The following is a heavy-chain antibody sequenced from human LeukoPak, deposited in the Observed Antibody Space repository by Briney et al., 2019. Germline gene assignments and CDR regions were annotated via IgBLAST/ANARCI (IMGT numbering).Heavy chain of an antibody. CDR1: GYTFTSYD. J-gene: IGHJ6*03. Sequence: ASVKVSCKASGYTFTSYDINWVRQATGQGLEWMGWMNPNSGNTGYAQKFQGRVTITRNTSISTAYMELSSLRSEDTAVYYCARGLGGYCSSTSCYKGVGNYMDVWGKGTTVTVSS. CDR3: ARGLGGYCSSTSCYKGVGNYMDV. V-gene: IGHV1-8*03. CDR2: MNPNSGNT. D-gene: IGHD2-2*02.